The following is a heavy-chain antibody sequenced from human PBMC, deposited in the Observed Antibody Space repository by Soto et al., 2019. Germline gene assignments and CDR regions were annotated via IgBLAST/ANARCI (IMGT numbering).Heavy chain of an antibody. D-gene: IGHD2-8*01. V-gene: IGHV3-23*01. CDR3: AKGKSENGVDWLDP. CDR2: VRGNSYGA. J-gene: IGHJ5*02. Sequence: GGSLRLSCAASGFMFENYAMIWVRQAPGKGLEWVATVRGNSYGAYYADSVRGRFIISRDNSKNTMRLQLNSLRDDDTAIYYCAKGKSENGVDWLDPWGPGTLVTVS. CDR1: GFMFENYA.